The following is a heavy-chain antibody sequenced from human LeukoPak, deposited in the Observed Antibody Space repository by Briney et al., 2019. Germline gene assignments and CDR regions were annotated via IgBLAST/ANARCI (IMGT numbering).Heavy chain of an antibody. CDR3: ARDPGWWLVPAGMFDY. J-gene: IGHJ4*02. D-gene: IGHD6-19*01. CDR2: ISGGST. CDR1: GFTVSSNE. V-gene: IGHV3-38-3*01. Sequence: SGGSLRLSCAASGFTVSSNEMSWVRQAPGKGLEWVSSISGGSTYYADSRKGRFTISRDNSKNSLYLQMNSLRAEDTAVYYCARDPGWWLVPAGMFDYWGQGTLVTVSS.